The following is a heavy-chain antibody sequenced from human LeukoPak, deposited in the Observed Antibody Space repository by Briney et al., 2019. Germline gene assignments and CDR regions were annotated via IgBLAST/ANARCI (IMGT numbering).Heavy chain of an antibody. CDR3: ARDAEYSSSSYLGYFDY. CDR1: GFTFSSYS. CDR2: ISSSSSYI. V-gene: IGHV3-21*01. D-gene: IGHD6-6*01. J-gene: IGHJ4*02. Sequence: GGSLRLSCAASGFTFSSYSMNWVRQAPGKGLEWVSSISSSSSYIYYADSVKGRFTISRDNAKNSLYLQMNSLRAEGTAVYYCARDAEYSSSSYLGYFDYWGQGTLVTVSS.